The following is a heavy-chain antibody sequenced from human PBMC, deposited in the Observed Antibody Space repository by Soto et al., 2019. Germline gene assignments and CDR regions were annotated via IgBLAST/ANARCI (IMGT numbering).Heavy chain of an antibody. Sequence: ASVKVSCKASGYTFTGYYMHWVRQAPGQGLEWMGWINPNSGGTNYAQKFQGWVTMTRDTSISTAYMELSRLRSDDTAVYYCARALRGQLWLQIFDYWGQGTLVTVSS. D-gene: IGHD5-18*01. J-gene: IGHJ4*02. V-gene: IGHV1-2*04. CDR2: INPNSGGT. CDR3: ARALRGQLWLQIFDY. CDR1: GYTFTGYY.